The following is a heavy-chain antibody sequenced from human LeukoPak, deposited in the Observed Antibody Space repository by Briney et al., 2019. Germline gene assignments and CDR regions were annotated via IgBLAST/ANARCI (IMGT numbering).Heavy chain of an antibody. D-gene: IGHD1-26*01. CDR3: ARGEGDGNFDY. Sequence: GGSLRLSCAASGFTLDDYGMSWVRQAPGKGLEWVSGINWNGGSTGYADSVKGRFTASRDNAKNSLYLQMNSLRAEDTALYYCARGEGDGNFDYWGQGTLVTVSS. CDR1: GFTLDDYG. V-gene: IGHV3-20*04. J-gene: IGHJ4*02. CDR2: INWNGGST.